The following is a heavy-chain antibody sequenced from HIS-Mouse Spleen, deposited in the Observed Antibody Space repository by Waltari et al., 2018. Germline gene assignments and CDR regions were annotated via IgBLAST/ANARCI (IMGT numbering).Heavy chain of an antibody. Sequence: QVQLQQWGAGLLKPSETLSLTCAVYGGSFSGYYWSWIRQPPGKGLEWIGEINHSGSTTYNPSLKSRVTISVDTSKNQFSLKLSSVTAADTAVYYCAREMEMATITHVDYWGQGTLVTVSS. CDR2: INHSGST. CDR1: GGSFSGYY. J-gene: IGHJ4*02. V-gene: IGHV4-34*01. CDR3: AREMEMATITHVDY. D-gene: IGHD5-12*01.